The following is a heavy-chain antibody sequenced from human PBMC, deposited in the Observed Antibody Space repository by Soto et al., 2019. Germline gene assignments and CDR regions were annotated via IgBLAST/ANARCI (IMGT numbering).Heavy chain of an antibody. Sequence: PSETLSLTCTVSGGSISSYYWSWIRQPPGKGLEWIGYIYYSGSTNYNPSLKSRVTISVDTSKNQFSLKLSSVTAADTAVYYCARLRFLEWFEYYFDYWGQGTLVTVSS. CDR3: ARLRFLEWFEYYFDY. J-gene: IGHJ4*02. D-gene: IGHD3-3*01. V-gene: IGHV4-59*01. CDR2: IYYSGST. CDR1: GGSISSYY.